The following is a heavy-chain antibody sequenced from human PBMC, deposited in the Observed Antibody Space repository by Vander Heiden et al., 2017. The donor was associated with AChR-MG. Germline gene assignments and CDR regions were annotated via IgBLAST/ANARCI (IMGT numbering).Heavy chain of an antibody. CDR1: GFTFKDAW. V-gene: IGHV3-15*01. D-gene: IGHD1-7*01. Sequence: DVHLVESGGGLVKPGGSLRLPCAVSGFTFKDAWMNWVRQAPGKGLEWIGRIKSNSDGGTTDHAAPVKGRFTISRDDSKNTLYLQMDSLKTEDTGVYYCTTLSLWNYVLETWGQGSLVTVSS. CDR2: IKSNSDGGTT. J-gene: IGHJ5*02. CDR3: TTLSLWNYVLET.